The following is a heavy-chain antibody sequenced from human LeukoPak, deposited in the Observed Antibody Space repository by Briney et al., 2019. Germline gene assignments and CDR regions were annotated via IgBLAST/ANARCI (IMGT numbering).Heavy chain of an antibody. CDR1: GFIFSNYA. CDR3: ARGWYDFDY. CDR2: INNSGDRR. D-gene: IGHD6-19*01. J-gene: IGHJ4*02. Sequence: GGSLRLSCAASGFIFSNYAMSWVRQAPGKGLEWVSGINNSGDRRFYADSVKGRFTISRDNSKNTLYLQMNSLRAEDTAVYYCARGWYDFDYWGQGTRVTVSS. V-gene: IGHV3-23*01.